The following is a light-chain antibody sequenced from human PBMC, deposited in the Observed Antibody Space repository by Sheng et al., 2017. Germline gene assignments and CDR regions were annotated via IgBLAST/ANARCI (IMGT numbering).Light chain of an antibody. CDR1: SSDIGGFNL. J-gene: IGLJ1*01. CDR3: SSYTTFSTYV. CDR2: DVT. V-gene: IGLV2-14*03. Sequence: QSALTQPASVSGSPGQSITISCTGSSSDIGGFNLVSWYQQLPGKAPQLLIYDVTNRPSGVSPRFSASKSANTASLTVSGLQAEDEADYYCSSYTTFSTYVFGTGTKVTV.